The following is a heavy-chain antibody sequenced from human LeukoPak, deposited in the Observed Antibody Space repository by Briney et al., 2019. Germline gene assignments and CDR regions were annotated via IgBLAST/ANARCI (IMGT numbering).Heavy chain of an antibody. D-gene: IGHD3-10*01. CDR1: GFTFSSYW. Sequence: GGSRRLSCAASGFTFSSYWMHWVREAPGKGLVWVSRINSDASSASYADSASCRCTISSDNAKNTLCLQMNSLGAEDTAVYYCARGSSNYGSGLFDHWGQGTLVTVSS. V-gene: IGHV3-74*01. CDR2: INSDASSA. CDR3: ARGSSNYGSGLFDH. J-gene: IGHJ5*02.